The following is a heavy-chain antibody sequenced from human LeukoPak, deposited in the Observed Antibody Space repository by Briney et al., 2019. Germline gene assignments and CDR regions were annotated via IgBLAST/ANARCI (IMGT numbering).Heavy chain of an antibody. V-gene: IGHV3-23*01. CDR2: TTFSGGTT. J-gene: IGHJ1*01. D-gene: IGHD5/OR15-5a*01. CDR1: GFAFSSYA. Sequence: GGSLRLSCAASGFAFSSYAMSWVRQAPGKGLEWVSGTTFSGGTTYYADSVKGRFTISRDNSKSTLYLQMNSLRAEDTAVYYCAKDLPSSDWGQGTLVTVSS. CDR3: AKDLPSSD.